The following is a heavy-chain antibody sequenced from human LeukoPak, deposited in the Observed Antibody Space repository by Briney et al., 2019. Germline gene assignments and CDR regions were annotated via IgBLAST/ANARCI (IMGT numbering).Heavy chain of an antibody. V-gene: IGHV3-30*04. CDR1: GFTFSDYG. D-gene: IGHD2-2*01. J-gene: IGHJ1*01. Sequence: GGSLRLSCVASGFTFSDYGMHWVRQAPGKGLEWVAVISHDGSNEYYADSVKGRFTISRDNSKNTLDLKMDSLRVEDTALYYCVKDEWRSSWYFEFPTEYFQDWGQGTLVTVSS. CDR2: ISHDGSNE. CDR3: VKDEWRSSWYFEFPTEYFQD.